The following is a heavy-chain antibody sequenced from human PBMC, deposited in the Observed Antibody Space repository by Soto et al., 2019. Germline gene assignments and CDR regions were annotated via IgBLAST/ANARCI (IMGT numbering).Heavy chain of an antibody. CDR2: INAGNGNT. V-gene: IGHV1-3*01. CDR1: GYTFTSYA. Sequence: ASVKVSCKASGYTFTSYAMHWVRQAPGQRLEWMGWINAGNGNTKYSQKFQGRVTITRDTSASTAYMGLSSLRSEDTAVYYCARAPTGTTGFDYWGQGTLVTVSS. J-gene: IGHJ4*02. D-gene: IGHD1-7*01. CDR3: ARAPTGTTGFDY.